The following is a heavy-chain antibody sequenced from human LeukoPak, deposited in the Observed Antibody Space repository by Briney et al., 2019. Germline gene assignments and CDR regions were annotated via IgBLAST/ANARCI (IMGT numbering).Heavy chain of an antibody. CDR1: GFTFSSYA. CDR3: ARGGSYSDY. Sequence: GGSLRLSCAASGFTFSSYAMHWVRQAPGKGLEWVAVISYDGSNKYYADSVKGRFTISGDNSKNTLYLQMNSLRAEDTAVYYCARGGSYSDYWGQGTLVTVSS. J-gene: IGHJ4*02. CDR2: ISYDGSNK. V-gene: IGHV3-30*04. D-gene: IGHD1-26*01.